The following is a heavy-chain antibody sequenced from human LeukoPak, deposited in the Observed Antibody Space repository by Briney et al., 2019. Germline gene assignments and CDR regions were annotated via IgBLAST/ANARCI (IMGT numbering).Heavy chain of an antibody. V-gene: IGHV3-9*01. CDR2: ISWNSGSI. CDR3: AKDDSSSWYGGVGFDP. Sequence: GRSLRLSCAASGFTFDDYAMHWVRQAPGKGLEWVSGISWNSGSIGYADSVKGRFIISRDNAKNSLYLQMNSLRAEDTALYYCAKDDSSSWYGGVGFDPWGQGTLVTVSS. D-gene: IGHD6-13*01. CDR1: GFTFDDYA. J-gene: IGHJ5*02.